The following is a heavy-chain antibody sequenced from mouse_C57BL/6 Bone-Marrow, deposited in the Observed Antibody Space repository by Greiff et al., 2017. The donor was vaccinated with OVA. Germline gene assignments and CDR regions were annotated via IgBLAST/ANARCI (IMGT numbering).Heavy chain of an antibody. D-gene: IGHD2-4*01. J-gene: IGHJ2*01. CDR3: ARKGLYDDYMYYFDY. Sequence: QVQLQQPGAELVMPGASVKLSCKASGYTFTSYWMHWVKQRPGQGLEWIGEIDPSDSYTNYNQKFKGKSTLTVDKSSSTAYMQLSSLTSEDSAVYYCARKGLYDDYMYYFDYWGQGTTLTVSS. CDR1: GYTFTSYW. CDR2: IDPSDSYT. V-gene: IGHV1-69*01.